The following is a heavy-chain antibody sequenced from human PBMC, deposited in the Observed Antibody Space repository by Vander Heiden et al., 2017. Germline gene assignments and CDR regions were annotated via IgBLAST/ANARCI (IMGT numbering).Heavy chain of an antibody. CDR2: IGIGGSK. Sequence: EVRLAESGGGLVKTGRSVSLSCATSGFSFSDDKMNWVLQAPGKGLEWVSSIGIGGSKDDADSVKGRFTISRDNARNSLYLQMNTLRAADMAVYYCAREGYNYFDTWGQGTLVTVSS. J-gene: IGHJ4*02. CDR1: GFSFSDDK. D-gene: IGHD2-15*01. CDR3: AREGYNYFDT. V-gene: IGHV3-21*01.